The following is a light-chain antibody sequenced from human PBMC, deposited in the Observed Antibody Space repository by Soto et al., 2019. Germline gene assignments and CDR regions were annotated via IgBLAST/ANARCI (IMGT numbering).Light chain of an antibody. V-gene: IGKV3-15*01. CDR2: GAL. Sequence: EIVMTQSPATLSVSPGEGATLSCRASQSVDSNVAWYQQKPGQAPRLLSYGALTRATGIPARCSVSGFGKEFTLTITSLHSEDFAVYCCQQYNVWWTFGQGLKVEIK. J-gene: IGKJ1*01. CDR1: QSVDSN. CDR3: QQYNVWWT.